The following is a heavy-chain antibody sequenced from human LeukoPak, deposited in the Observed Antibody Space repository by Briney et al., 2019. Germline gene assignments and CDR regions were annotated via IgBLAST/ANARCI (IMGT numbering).Heavy chain of an antibody. V-gene: IGHV4-30-4*07. D-gene: IGHD3-10*01. Sequence: PSQTLSLTCAVSGGSISSGGYSWSWIRQPPGKGLEWIGYIYYSGSTNYNPSLKSRVTISVDTSKNQFSLKLSSVTAADTAVYYCAREDYYGSGNNYWGQGTLVTVSS. CDR1: GGSISSGGYS. CDR2: IYYSGST. CDR3: AREDYYGSGNNY. J-gene: IGHJ4*02.